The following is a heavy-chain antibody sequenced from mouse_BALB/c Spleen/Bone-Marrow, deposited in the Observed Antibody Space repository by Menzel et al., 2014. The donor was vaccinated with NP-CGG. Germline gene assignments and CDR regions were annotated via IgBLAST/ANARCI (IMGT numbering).Heavy chain of an antibody. CDR3: ARDEGFLRFTY. CDR1: GFTFTDYY. D-gene: IGHD2-10*01. J-gene: IGHJ3*01. Sequence: EVKLVESGGGLVQPGGSLRLSCATSGFTFTDYYMSWVRQPPGKALEWLGFIRNKANGYTTEDSASVKGRFTIFRDNSQSILYLQMNTLRAEDSATYYCARDEGFLRFTYWGQGTLVTVSA. CDR2: IRNKANGYTT. V-gene: IGHV7-3*02.